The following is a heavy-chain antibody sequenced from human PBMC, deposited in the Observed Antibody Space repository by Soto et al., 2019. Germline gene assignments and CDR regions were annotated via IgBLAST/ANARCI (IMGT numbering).Heavy chain of an antibody. V-gene: IGHV3-74*01. D-gene: IGHD3-3*01. CDR3: VSARSGVLFDH. Sequence: GGSLRLSWAASGFTFSNYWMHWVRQAPGKGLVWVSRINGDGTSTFYADSVKGRFTISRDNAKNTLHLQMNSLRVEDTALYYCVSARSGVLFDHGGLGTLVNVSS. CDR2: INGDGTST. J-gene: IGHJ4*02. CDR1: GFTFSNYW.